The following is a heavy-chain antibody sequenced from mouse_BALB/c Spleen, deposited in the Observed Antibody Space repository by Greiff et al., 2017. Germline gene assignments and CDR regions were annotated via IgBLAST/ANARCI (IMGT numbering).Heavy chain of an antibody. V-gene: IGHV1S16*01. Sequence: VQLQQSGAELVKPGASVKLSCKASGYTFTSYYMYWVKQRPGQGLEWIGEINPSNGGTNFNEKFKSKATLTVDKSSSTAYMQLSSLTSEDSAVYYCTIDYRYAWFAYWGQGTLVTVSA. CDR1: GYTFTSYY. J-gene: IGHJ3*01. D-gene: IGHD2-14*01. CDR2: INPSNGGT. CDR3: TIDYRYAWFAY.